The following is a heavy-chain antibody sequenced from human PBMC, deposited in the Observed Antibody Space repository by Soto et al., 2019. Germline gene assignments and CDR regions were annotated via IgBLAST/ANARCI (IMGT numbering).Heavy chain of an antibody. CDR1: GDSISSYS. V-gene: IGHV4-4*07. CDR2: GYPSGHT. CDR3: ASESGDNWSHEAS. D-gene: IGHD2-21*02. J-gene: IGHJ5*02. Sequence: SETLSLTGAVSGDSISSYSGNWIRQTSGGGLESIERGYPSGHTQYRSSFETRVTVSVDMSTYQVFLELWSVTAGYTAVYYCASESGDNWSHEASWGQRPQVTVSS.